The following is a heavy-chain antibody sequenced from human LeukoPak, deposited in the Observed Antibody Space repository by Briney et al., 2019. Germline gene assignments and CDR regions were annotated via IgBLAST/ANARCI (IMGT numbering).Heavy chain of an antibody. D-gene: IGHD3-22*01. Sequence: PGGSLRLSCAASALTFSSYEMNWVRQAPGKGLEWVSYISSSGSTIHYADSVKGRFTISRDNAKNSLYLQMNSLRAEDTAVYYCARMVYYYHISGYYFLDYWGQGTLVTVSS. V-gene: IGHV3-48*03. CDR3: ARMVYYYHISGYYFLDY. J-gene: IGHJ4*02. CDR1: ALTFSSYE. CDR2: ISSSGSTI.